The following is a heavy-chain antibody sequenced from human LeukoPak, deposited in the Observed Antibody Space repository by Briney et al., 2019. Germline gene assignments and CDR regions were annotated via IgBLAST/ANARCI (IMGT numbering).Heavy chain of an antibody. CDR1: GFTFSSYG. CDR2: ISYDGSNK. CDR3: AKGSYDYIWGSYRPYYFDY. J-gene: IGHJ4*02. Sequence: GGSLRLSCAASGFTFSSYGMHWVRQAPGKGLEWVAVISYDGSNKYYGDSVKGRFTISRDNSKNTLYLQMNSLRAEDTAVYYCAKGSYDYIWGSYRPYYFDYWGQGTLVTVSS. V-gene: IGHV3-30*18. D-gene: IGHD3-16*02.